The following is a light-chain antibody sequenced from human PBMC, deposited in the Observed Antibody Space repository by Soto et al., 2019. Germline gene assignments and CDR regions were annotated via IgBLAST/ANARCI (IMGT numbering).Light chain of an antibody. CDR3: QQYGSSPGT. Sequence: EIVLTQSPGTLSLSPGERATLSCRASQSVSSSYLAWYQQRLGQAPRLLIYGASSRATGIPDRFSGSGSGTDFTLTISRLEPEDFAVYYCQQYGSSPGTFGQGTKVEMK. J-gene: IGKJ1*01. V-gene: IGKV3-20*01. CDR2: GAS. CDR1: QSVSSSY.